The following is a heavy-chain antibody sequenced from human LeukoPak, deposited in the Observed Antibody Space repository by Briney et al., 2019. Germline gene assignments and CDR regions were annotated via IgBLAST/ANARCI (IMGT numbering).Heavy chain of an antibody. CDR2: IKGDGSEE. J-gene: IGHJ4*02. D-gene: IGHD1-1*01. CDR3: VKGNGFLLGF. CDR1: GFTFSSEW. Sequence: GGSLRLSCAASGFTFSSEWMNWVRQAPGKELEWVAIIKGDGSEEYYVDSVKGRFTISRDNTRNSLYLQMNRLRVEDTALYYCVKGNGFLLGFWGQGTQVTVSS. V-gene: IGHV3-7*01.